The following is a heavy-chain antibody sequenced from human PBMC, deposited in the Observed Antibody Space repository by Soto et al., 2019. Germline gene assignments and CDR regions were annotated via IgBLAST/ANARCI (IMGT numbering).Heavy chain of an antibody. J-gene: IGHJ6*04. Sequence: GESLKISCKGSGYSFTSYWISWVRQIPGKGLEWMGRIDPSASYTNYSPSFQGHVTLPADKSISTAYLQWSSLKASDTATYYCARQYYDFWSGPEDMDVWGRGPTVTVSS. CDR3: ARQYYDFWSGPEDMDV. CDR2: IDPSASYT. CDR1: GYSFTSYW. D-gene: IGHD3-3*01. V-gene: IGHV5-10-1*01.